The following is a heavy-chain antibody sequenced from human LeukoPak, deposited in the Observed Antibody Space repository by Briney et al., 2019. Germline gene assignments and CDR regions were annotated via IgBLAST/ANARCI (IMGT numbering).Heavy chain of an antibody. J-gene: IGHJ6*03. CDR2: IRFDGSNN. D-gene: IGHD3-22*01. CDR1: GFTFNSYG. Sequence: GGSLRLSCAASGFTFNSYGIHWVRQAPGKGLEWVAFIRFDGSNNYYADSVKGRFTVSRDNSKNTLYLQMNSLRAEDTAVYYCAKDGGGYYPYYYYYMDVWGKGTTVTISS. CDR3: AKDGGGYYPYYYYYMDV. V-gene: IGHV3-30*02.